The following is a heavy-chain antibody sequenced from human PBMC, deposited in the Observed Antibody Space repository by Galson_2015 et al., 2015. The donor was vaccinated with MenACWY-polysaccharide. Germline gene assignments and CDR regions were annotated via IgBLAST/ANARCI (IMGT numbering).Heavy chain of an antibody. Sequence: SLRLSCAASGFSFNTYAMSWVRQAPGKGLEWVSAISGNAVGRYYADSVRGRFTISRDNSENTMFLHLSSLRAEDTAVYYCAKEVFCTPTAGGGGGWVAFDVWAQGTLVTVSS. V-gene: IGHV3-23*01. CDR1: GFSFNTYA. D-gene: IGHD3-16*01. CDR2: ISGNAVGR. CDR3: AKEVFCTPTAGGGGGWVAFDV. J-gene: IGHJ3*01.